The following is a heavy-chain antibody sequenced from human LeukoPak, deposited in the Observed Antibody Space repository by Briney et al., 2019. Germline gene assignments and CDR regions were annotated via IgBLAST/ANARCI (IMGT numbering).Heavy chain of an antibody. CDR3: ARDGRFLEWLPENDAFDI. J-gene: IGHJ3*02. CDR2: ISAYNGNT. V-gene: IGHV1-18*04. Sequence: ASVKVSCKASGYTFTSYGISWVRQAPGQGLEWMGWISAYNGNTNYAQKLQGRVTMTTDTSTSTAYMELRSLRSDDTAVYYCARDGRFLEWLPENDAFDIWGQGTMVTVSS. D-gene: IGHD3-3*01. CDR1: GYTFTSYG.